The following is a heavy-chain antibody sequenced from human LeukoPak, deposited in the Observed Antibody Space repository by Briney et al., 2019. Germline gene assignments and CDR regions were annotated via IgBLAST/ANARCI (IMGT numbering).Heavy chain of an antibody. Sequence: SETLSLTCTVSGGSISSHYWSWIRQPPGKGLEWIGYIYYSGSTNYNPSLKSRVTISVDTSKNQFSLKLSSVTAADTAVYYCARTDRYYYYYMDVWGKGTTVTVSS. CDR1: GGSISSHY. J-gene: IGHJ6*03. V-gene: IGHV4-59*11. CDR2: IYYSGST. CDR3: ARTDRYYYYYMDV.